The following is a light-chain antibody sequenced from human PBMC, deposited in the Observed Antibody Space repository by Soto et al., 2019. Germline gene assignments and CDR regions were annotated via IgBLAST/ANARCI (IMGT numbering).Light chain of an antibody. J-gene: IGKJ4*01. V-gene: IGKV1-39*01. CDR1: QSISRF. Sequence: DIQMTQPPSSLSASVGDRVTITCRTSQSISRFLNWYQVKPGKAPKLLIYTASTLESGVPSRFSASGSGTDFTLTINNLQPEDSATYYCEQSYSTPPLTFGGGTKVDIK. CDR2: TAS. CDR3: EQSYSTPPLT.